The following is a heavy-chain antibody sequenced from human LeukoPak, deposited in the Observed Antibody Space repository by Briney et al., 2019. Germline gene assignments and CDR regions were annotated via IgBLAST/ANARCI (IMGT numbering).Heavy chain of an antibody. Sequence: PSETLSLTCTVSGGSISSYYWGWIRQPPGKGLEWIGSIYYSGSTYYNPSLKSRVTISVDTSKNQFSLKLSSVTAADTAVYYCARQEGYTLTTTYYYYYMDVWGKGTTVTVSS. D-gene: IGHD4-11*01. CDR2: IYYSGST. CDR1: GGSISSYY. CDR3: ARQEGYTLTTTYYYYYMDV. V-gene: IGHV4-39*01. J-gene: IGHJ6*03.